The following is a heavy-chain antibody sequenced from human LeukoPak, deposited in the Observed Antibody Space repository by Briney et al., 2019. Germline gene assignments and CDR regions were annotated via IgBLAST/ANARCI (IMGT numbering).Heavy chain of an antibody. CDR2: IYYSGST. CDR1: GGSISSGDYY. J-gene: IGHJ4*02. V-gene: IGHV4-30-4*01. CDR3: ARAGAWAIFYFDY. Sequence: PSETLSLTCTVSGGSISSGDYYWSWIRQPPGKGLEWIGYIYYSGSTYYNPSLKSRVTISVDTSKNQFSLKLSSVTAADTAVYYCARAGAWAIFYFDYWGQGTLVTVSS. D-gene: IGHD3-3*01.